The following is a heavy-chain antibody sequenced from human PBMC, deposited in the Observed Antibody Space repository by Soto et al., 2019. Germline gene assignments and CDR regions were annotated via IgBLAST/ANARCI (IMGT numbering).Heavy chain of an antibody. Sequence: QVQLVESGGGVVQPGRSLRLSCAASGFTFSSYGMHWVRQAPGKGLEWVAVISYDGSNKYYADSVKGRFTISRDNSKNTLYLQMNSLRVEDTAVYYCAKGRYSYGLWGQGTLVTVSS. J-gene: IGHJ4*02. V-gene: IGHV3-30*18. CDR3: AKGRYSYGL. D-gene: IGHD5-18*01. CDR1: GFTFSSYG. CDR2: ISYDGSNK.